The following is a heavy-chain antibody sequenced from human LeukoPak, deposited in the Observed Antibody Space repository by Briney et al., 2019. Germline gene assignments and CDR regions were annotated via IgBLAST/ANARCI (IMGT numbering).Heavy chain of an antibody. J-gene: IGHJ1*01. CDR2: ISSNGGST. CDR3: ARVYCSSTSCYFEH. Sequence: GGSLRLSCAASGFTFSSYAMHWVRQAPGKGLEYVSAISSNGGSTYYANSVKGRFTISRDNSKNTLYLQMGSLRAEDMAVYYCARVYCSSTSCYFEHWGQGTLVTVSS. CDR1: GFTFSSYA. V-gene: IGHV3-64*01. D-gene: IGHD2-2*01.